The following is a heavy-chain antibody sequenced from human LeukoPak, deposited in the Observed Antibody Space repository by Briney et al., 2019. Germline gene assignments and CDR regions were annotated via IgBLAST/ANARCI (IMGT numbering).Heavy chain of an antibody. Sequence: GGSLRLSCAASGFTFNNFGMHWVRQAPGKGLEWVAFIRYDGSNKYYADSVKGRFTISRDNSKNTLYLQMNSLRAEDTAVYYCAMAWATDYWAREPWSPSPQ. CDR3: AMAWATDY. CDR1: GFTFNNFG. CDR2: IRYDGSNK. J-gene: IGHJ4*02. V-gene: IGHV3-30*02. D-gene: IGHD5-12*01.